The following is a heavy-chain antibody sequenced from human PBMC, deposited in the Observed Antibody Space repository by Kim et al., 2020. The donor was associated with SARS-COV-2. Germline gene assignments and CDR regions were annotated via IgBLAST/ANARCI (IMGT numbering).Heavy chain of an antibody. D-gene: IGHD2-21*02. J-gene: IGHJ6*02. CDR3: AKDSVPIVVVTVWGLDV. Sequence: GGSLRLSCAASGFTFSSYGMHWVRQAPGKGLEWVAVISYDGSNKYYADSVKGRFTISRDNSKNTLYLQMNSLRAEDTAVYYCAKDSVPIVVVTVWGLDVWGQGTTVTVSS. V-gene: IGHV3-30*18. CDR2: ISYDGSNK. CDR1: GFTFSSYG.